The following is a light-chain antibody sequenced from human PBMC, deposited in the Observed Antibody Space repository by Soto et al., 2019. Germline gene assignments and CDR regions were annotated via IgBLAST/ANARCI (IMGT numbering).Light chain of an antibody. V-gene: IGKV1D-12*01. Sequence: DIQMTQSPSSVYASVGDSVTITCRASQGISSWLAWYQQKPGKAAKLLIYAASSLQSGVTSRFSGSGSGTDFTLTISSLQPEDFATYYCQQYYSYPRTFGQGTKVEIK. CDR2: AAS. J-gene: IGKJ1*01. CDR3: QQYYSYPRT. CDR1: QGISSW.